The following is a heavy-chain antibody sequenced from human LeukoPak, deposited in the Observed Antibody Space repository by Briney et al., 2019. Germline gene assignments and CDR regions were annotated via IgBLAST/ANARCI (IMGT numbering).Heavy chain of an antibody. Sequence: SETLSLTCAVYGGSFSGYYWSWIRQPPGKGLEWIGEINHSGSTNYNPSLKSRVTISVDTSKNQFSLKLSSVTAADTAVYYCARGGITIFGVVQMGYYYYGMDVWGQGTTVTVSS. J-gene: IGHJ6*02. CDR3: ARGGITIFGVVQMGYYYYGMDV. D-gene: IGHD3-3*01. V-gene: IGHV4-34*01. CDR2: INHSGST. CDR1: GGSFSGYY.